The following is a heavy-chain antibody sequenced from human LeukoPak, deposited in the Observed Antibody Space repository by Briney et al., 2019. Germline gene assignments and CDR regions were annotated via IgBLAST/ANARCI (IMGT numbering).Heavy chain of an antibody. J-gene: IGHJ1*01. V-gene: IGHV3-30-3*01. CDR1: GFTFNDYA. D-gene: IGHD2-15*01. CDR3: ARGLEGSEH. CDR2: ISYDGYDK. Sequence: GGSLRLSCAASGFTFNDYAMYWVRQAPGKGLEWVTLISYDGYDKSYADSVRGRFTISRDNSRNTLYLQMVSLRSEDTAVYYCARGLEGSEHWGQGTLVTVSS.